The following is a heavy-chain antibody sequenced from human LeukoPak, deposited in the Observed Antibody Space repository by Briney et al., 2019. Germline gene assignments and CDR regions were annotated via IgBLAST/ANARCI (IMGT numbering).Heavy chain of an antibody. Sequence: ASVKVSCKASGYTFTSYGISWVRQAPGQGLEWMGIINPSGGSTSYAQKFQGRVTMTRDTSTSTVYMELSSLRSEDTAVYYCAMGGGYDLYYFDYWGQGTLVTVSS. CDR2: INPSGGST. V-gene: IGHV1-46*01. CDR1: GYTFTSYG. J-gene: IGHJ4*02. CDR3: AMGGGYDLYYFDY. D-gene: IGHD5-12*01.